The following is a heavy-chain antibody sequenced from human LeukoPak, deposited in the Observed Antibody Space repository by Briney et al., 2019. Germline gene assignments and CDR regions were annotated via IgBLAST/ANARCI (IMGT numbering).Heavy chain of an antibody. J-gene: IGHJ4*02. Sequence: PGGSLRLSCAASGFTFSSYAMHWVRQAPGKGLEYVSAISSNGGSTYYANSVKGRFTISRDNSKNTLYLQMGSLRAEDMAVYYCAKSGSGSYCHPPTDLDYWGQGTLVTVSS. CDR1: GFTFSSYA. CDR3: AKSGSGSYCHPPTDLDY. CDR2: ISSNGGST. V-gene: IGHV3-64*01. D-gene: IGHD1-26*01.